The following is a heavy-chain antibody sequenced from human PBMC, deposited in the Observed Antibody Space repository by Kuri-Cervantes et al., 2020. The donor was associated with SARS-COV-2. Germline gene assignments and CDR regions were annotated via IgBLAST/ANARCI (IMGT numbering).Heavy chain of an antibody. CDR2: ISSNGGST. CDR3: AKGHIYTIFGVTPYYFDY. V-gene: IGHV3-64*02. J-gene: IGHJ4*02. CDR1: GFTLSSYA. D-gene: IGHD3-3*01. Sequence: GESLKISCAASGFTLSSYAMHWVRQAPGKGLEYVSAISSNGGSTYYADSVKGRFTISRDNSKHTLYLQMNSLGAEDTAVYYCAKGHIYTIFGVTPYYFDYWGQGTLVTVSS.